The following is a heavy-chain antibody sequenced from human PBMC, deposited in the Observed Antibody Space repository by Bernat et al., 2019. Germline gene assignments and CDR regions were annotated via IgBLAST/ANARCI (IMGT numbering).Heavy chain of an antibody. J-gene: IGHJ4*02. Sequence: QVQLQQWGAGLLKPSETLSLSCAVYGGSFSGYQWSWIRQSPGKGLEWIGEIDQSGSTKYNPSLKSRVTISVDTSKNQFSVKLRSVTAADTAVYYSARGGRGTVVAPTAKGPHFDYWGQGTLVTVSS. CDR1: GGSFSGYQ. D-gene: IGHD2-2*01. V-gene: IGHV4-34*02. CDR3: ARGGRGTVVAPTAKGPHFDY. CDR2: IDQSGST.